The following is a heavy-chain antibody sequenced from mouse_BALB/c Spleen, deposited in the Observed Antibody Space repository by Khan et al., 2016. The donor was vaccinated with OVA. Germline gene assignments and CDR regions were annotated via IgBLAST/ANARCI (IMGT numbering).Heavy chain of an antibody. D-gene: IGHD1-1*01. CDR2: INPSTGYT. Sequence: QGQLKQSGAELAKPGASVKMSCKASGYTFINYWILWVKQRPGQGLEWIGYINPSTGYTEYNQNFKDKATLTSDKSSSTAYMQLSSLTYEDSAFYYCARRGLRWDFDYWGQGTTLTVSS. CDR3: ARRGLRWDFDY. CDR1: GYTFINYW. V-gene: IGHV1-7*01. J-gene: IGHJ2*01.